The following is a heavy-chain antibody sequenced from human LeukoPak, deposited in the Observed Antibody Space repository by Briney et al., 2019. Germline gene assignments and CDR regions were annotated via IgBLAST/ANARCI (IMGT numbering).Heavy chain of an antibody. J-gene: IGHJ4*02. D-gene: IGHD6-19*01. Sequence: PGGSLRLSCAASGFTFSSYWMHWVRQAPGKGLVWVSCINSDGSSTSYADSVKGRFTISRDNAKNTLYLLMNSLRAEDTAVYYCARDLTERSGWNPLHYWGQGTLVTVSS. V-gene: IGHV3-74*01. CDR1: GFTFSSYW. CDR2: INSDGSST. CDR3: ARDLTERSGWNPLHY.